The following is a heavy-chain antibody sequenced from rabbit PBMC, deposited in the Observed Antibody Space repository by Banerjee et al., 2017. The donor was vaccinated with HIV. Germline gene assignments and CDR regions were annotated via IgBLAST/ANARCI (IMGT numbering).Heavy chain of an antibody. D-gene: IGHD4-2*01. J-gene: IGHJ4*01. CDR3: ARDAGYAGSNL. Sequence: QSLEESGGDLVKPGASLTLTCKASGFSFSSGYDMSWVRQAPGKGLEWIGTIYAGSSGSTYYASWAKGRFTISKTSSTTVTLQMTSLTAADTATYFCARDAGYAGSNLWGPGTLVT. CDR2: IYAGSSGST. V-gene: IGHV1S40*01. CDR1: GFSFSSGYD.